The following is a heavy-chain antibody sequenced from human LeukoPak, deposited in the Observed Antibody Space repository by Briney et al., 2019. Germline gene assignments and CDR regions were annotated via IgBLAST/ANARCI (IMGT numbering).Heavy chain of an antibody. J-gene: IGHJ6*02. CDR2: IYPGDSDT. D-gene: IGHD6-13*01. V-gene: IGHV5-51*01. CDR3: ARHQSPFIAAAGTPSYYYGMDV. CDR1: GYSFTSYW. Sequence: GESLKISCKGSGYSFTSYWIGWVRQIPGKGLGGMGIIYPGDSDTRYSPSFQGQVTISADKSISTAYLQWSSLKASDTAMYYCARHQSPFIAAAGTPSYYYGMDVWGQGTTVTVSS.